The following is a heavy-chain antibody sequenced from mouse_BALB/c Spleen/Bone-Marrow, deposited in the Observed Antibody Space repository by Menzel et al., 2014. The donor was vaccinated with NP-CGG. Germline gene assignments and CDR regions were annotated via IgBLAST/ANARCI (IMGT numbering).Heavy chain of an antibody. CDR1: GYTFTEYT. V-gene: IGHV1-18*01. CDR2: INPNNGGT. J-gene: IGHJ2*01. CDR3: LRQLGLSFDY. D-gene: IGHD3-2*01. Sequence: VQLKQSGPELVKPGASVKISCKTSGYTFTEYTMHWVKQSHGKSLVWIGGINPNNGGTSYNQKFKGKATLTVDKSSSTAYMELRSLTSEDSAVYYCLRQLGLSFDYWGQGTTLTVSS.